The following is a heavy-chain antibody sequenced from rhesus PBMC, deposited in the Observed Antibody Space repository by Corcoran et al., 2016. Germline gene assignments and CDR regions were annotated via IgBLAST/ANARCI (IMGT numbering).Heavy chain of an antibody. J-gene: IGHJ4*01. V-gene: IGHV4-106*01. CDR1: GGSISDDYY. CDR2: IYVICGAT. D-gene: IGHD3-34*01. Sequence: QVQLQESGPGLVKPSETLSLTCAVSGGSISDDYYWSWIRQPPGKGLEWIGYIYVICGATNYNPSLKIRVTISIDPSKNHFSLKLSSVTAADTAVYYCARADWGDYWFDYWGQGVLVTVSS. CDR3: ARADWGDYWFDY.